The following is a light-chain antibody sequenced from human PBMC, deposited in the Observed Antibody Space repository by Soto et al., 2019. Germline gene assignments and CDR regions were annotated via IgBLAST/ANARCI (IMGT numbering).Light chain of an antibody. CDR2: AAS. CDR1: QSISSY. V-gene: IGKV1-39*01. Sequence: DIQMTQSPSSLSASVGDRVTITCRASQSISSYLNWYQQKPGKAPKLLIYAASSLQSVVPSRFSGSGSGTDFTLTISSLQPEDVATYYCQQSYSTPFSFGTGTKVYIK. CDR3: QQSYSTPFS. J-gene: IGKJ3*01.